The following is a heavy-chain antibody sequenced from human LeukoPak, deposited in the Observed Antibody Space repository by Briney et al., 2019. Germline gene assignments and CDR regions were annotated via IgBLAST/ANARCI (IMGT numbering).Heavy chain of an antibody. D-gene: IGHD4-17*01. Sequence: GGSLRLSCAASGFTFSSYGMHWVRQAPGKGLEWVAVISYDGSYKYYADSVKGRFTISRDNSKNTLYLQMNTLRAEDTAVYYCAKVGDYGDYALDYWGQGTLVTVSS. CDR2: ISYDGSYK. CDR3: AKVGDYGDYALDY. V-gene: IGHV3-30*18. CDR1: GFTFSSYG. J-gene: IGHJ4*02.